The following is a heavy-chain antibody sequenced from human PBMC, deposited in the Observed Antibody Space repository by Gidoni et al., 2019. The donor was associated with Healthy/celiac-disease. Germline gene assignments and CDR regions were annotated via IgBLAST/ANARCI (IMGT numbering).Heavy chain of an antibody. J-gene: IGHJ4*02. CDR2: IYYSGST. V-gene: IGHV4-39*01. CDR1: GGSISSSSYY. D-gene: IGHD6-19*01. CDR3: ASLTTYIAVAVSYDY. Sequence: QLQLQESGPGLVKPSETLSLTCTVSGGSISSSSYYWGWIRQPPGKGLEWIGSIYYSGSTYYNPSLKSRVTISVDTSKNQFSLKLSSVTAADTAVYYCASLTTYIAVAVSYDYWGQGTLVTVSS.